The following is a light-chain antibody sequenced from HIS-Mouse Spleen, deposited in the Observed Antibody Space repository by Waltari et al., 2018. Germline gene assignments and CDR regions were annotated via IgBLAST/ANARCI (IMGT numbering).Light chain of an antibody. V-gene: IGLV2-11*01. CDR3: CSYAGSYTYV. J-gene: IGLJ1*01. Sequence: QSALTQPRSVSGSPGQAATISCTGTSRDVGGYNYARWFQKHPGKAPKLMIYDVSKRPSGVPDRFSGSKSGNTASLTISGLQAEDEADYYCCSYAGSYTYVFGTGTKVTVL. CDR1: SRDVGGYNY. CDR2: DVS.